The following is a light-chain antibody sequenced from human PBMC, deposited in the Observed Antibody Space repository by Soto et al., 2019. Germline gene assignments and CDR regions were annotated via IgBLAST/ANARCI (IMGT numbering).Light chain of an antibody. CDR1: QDISKY. V-gene: IGKV1-33*01. CDR3: QQYDNLLT. J-gene: IGKJ4*01. Sequence: DIQMTQSPSSLSASVGDRVTITCQASQDISKYLNWYQQKPGKAPKLLIYGASKLQTGVPSRFSGSGSGTDFTFTISSLQPEDIATYYCQQYDNLLTFGGGTKVEIK. CDR2: GAS.